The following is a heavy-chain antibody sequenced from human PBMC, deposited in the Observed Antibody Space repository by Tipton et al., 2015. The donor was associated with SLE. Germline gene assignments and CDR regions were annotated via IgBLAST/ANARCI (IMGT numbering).Heavy chain of an antibody. Sequence: TLSLTCSVSGYSISSGYYWGWIRQPPGKGLEWVGSIYYTGTTYYTPSLKSRVTISVDTSKNQFALRLRSVTAADTAVYYCARPDYCAGGTCYLDWGQGILVTVSS. D-gene: IGHD2-8*02. V-gene: IGHV4-38-2*01. CDR2: IYYTGTT. CDR1: GYSISSGYY. J-gene: IGHJ4*02. CDR3: ARPDYCAGGTCYLD.